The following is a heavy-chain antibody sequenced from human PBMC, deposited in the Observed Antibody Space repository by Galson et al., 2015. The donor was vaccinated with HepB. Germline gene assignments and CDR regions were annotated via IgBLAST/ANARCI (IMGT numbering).Heavy chain of an antibody. D-gene: IGHD4-17*01. V-gene: IGHV3-11*06. J-gene: IGHJ4*02. Sequence: SLRLSCAASGFTFSDYYMSWIRQAPGKGLEWLSYISVSGTYTNYADSVKGRFTISRDNAKNSLYLQMNSLRAVDTAVYYCARVADADYGDHSHFDSWGQGTLVTVSS. CDR3: ARVADADYGDHSHFDS. CDR2: ISVSGTYT. CDR1: GFTFSDYY.